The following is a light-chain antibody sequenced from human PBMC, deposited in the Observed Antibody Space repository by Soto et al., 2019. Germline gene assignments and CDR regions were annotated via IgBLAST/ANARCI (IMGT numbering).Light chain of an antibody. Sequence: QSVLTQPPSVSGAPGQRVTISCTGSSSNIGAGYDVHWYQQLPGTAPKLLIYGNNNRPSGVPDRFSGSKSGTSASLAITGLQAEDEADYYCQSYDSSLSGVVLGGGTKVTVL. CDR2: GNN. J-gene: IGLJ2*01. CDR1: SSNIGAGYD. V-gene: IGLV1-40*01. CDR3: QSYDSSLSGVV.